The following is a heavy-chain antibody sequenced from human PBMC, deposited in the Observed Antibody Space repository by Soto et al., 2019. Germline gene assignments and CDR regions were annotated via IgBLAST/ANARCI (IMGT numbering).Heavy chain of an antibody. J-gene: IGHJ4*02. V-gene: IGHV5-10-1*01. D-gene: IGHD6-19*01. CDR3: ARLKRGSGWSEYYFDY. CDR1: GYSFTSYW. Sequence: GESLKISCKGSGYSFTSYWISWVRQMPGKGLEWMGRIDPSDSYTNYSPSFQGHVTISADKSISTAYLQWSSLKASDTAMYYCARLKRGSGWSEYYFDYWGQGTLVTVSS. CDR2: IDPSDSYT.